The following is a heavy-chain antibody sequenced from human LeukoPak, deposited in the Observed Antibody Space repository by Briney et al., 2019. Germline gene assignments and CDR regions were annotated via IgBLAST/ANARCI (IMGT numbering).Heavy chain of an antibody. Sequence: GGSLRLSCAASGFTFSSYAMNWVRQAPGKGLEWVSAISGNGSSTYYADSVKGRFTISRDNSKNTLYLQMNTLRAEDTAVYYCARFRIHYGAVRPSGLDVWGQGTTVTVSS. J-gene: IGHJ6*02. D-gene: IGHD3-10*01. CDR1: GFTFSSYA. CDR2: ISGNGSST. V-gene: IGHV3-23*01. CDR3: ARFRIHYGAVRPSGLDV.